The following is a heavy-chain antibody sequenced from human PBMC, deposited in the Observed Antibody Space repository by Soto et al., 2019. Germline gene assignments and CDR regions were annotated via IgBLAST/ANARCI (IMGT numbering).Heavy chain of an antibody. J-gene: IGHJ2*01. D-gene: IGHD6-13*01. Sequence: SETLSLTCTVSGGSISSYYWSWIRQPPGKGLEWIGYIYYSGSTNYNPSLKSRVTISVDTSRNQSSLKLSSVTAADTAVYYCARVSSRGNWYFDLWGRGTLVTVSS. V-gene: IGHV4-59*01. CDR1: GGSISSYY. CDR3: ARVSSRGNWYFDL. CDR2: IYYSGST.